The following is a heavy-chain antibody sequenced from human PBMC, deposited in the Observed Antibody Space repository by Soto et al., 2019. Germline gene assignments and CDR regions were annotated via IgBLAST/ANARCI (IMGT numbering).Heavy chain of an antibody. Sequence: GGSLRLSCAASGFSFGSYALSWVRQAPGKGLEWVSTISGSDGKTFYADSVKGRFSISRDTSQNTLYLQMNSLRADDTAIYYCARWSYLDYRGQGTRVTVSS. D-gene: IGHD3-3*01. CDR2: ISGSDGKT. V-gene: IGHV3-23*01. CDR1: GFSFGSYA. CDR3: ARWSYLDY. J-gene: IGHJ4*02.